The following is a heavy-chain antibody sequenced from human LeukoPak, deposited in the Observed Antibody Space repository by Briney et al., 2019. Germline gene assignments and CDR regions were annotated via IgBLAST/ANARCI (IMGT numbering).Heavy chain of an antibody. CDR3: AKPPENGDLDY. CDR1: GFTFSTYA. D-gene: IGHD4-17*01. Sequence: PGGALRLSCAASGFTFSTYAMSWVRQAPGKGLEWVSAISVSGGSTYYADSVKGRFTISRDNSKNTLYLQMNSLRAEDTAVYYCAKPPENGDLDYWGQGTLVTVSS. CDR2: ISVSGGST. J-gene: IGHJ4*02. V-gene: IGHV3-23*01.